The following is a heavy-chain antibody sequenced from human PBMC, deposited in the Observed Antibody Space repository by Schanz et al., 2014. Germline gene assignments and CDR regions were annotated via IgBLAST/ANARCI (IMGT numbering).Heavy chain of an antibody. V-gene: IGHV3-74*01. CDR2: NNSDGSTT. Sequence: EVQLVESGGGLVQPGGSLRLSCAASGFTFSSYWMHWVRQAPGKGLVWVSRNNSDGSTTIYADSVKGRFTISRDNAKNTLYLQMNSLRAEDTAVYYCARPLGPNYYYYGLDVWGQGTTVTVSS. J-gene: IGHJ6*02. CDR1: GFTFSSYW. CDR3: ARPLGPNYYYYGLDV.